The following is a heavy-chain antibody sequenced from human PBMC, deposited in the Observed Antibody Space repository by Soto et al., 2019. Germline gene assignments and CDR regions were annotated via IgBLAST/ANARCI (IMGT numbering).Heavy chain of an antibody. CDR1: GFTFSSYA. Sequence: QVQLVESGGGVVQPGRSLRLSCAASGFTFSSYAMNWDRQAPGKGLEWVAVISYDGSNKYYADSVKGRFTISRDNSKNTLYLQMNSLTAEDTAVYYCARNMRPFWDGSYSPSISPDYWGQGTLVTVSS. J-gene: IGHJ4*02. CDR3: ARNMRPFWDGSYSPSISPDY. CDR2: ISYDGSNK. D-gene: IGHD3-3*01. V-gene: IGHV3-30-3*01.